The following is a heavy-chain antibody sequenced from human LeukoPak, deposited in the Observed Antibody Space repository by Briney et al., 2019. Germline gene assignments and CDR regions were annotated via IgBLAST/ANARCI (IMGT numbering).Heavy chain of an antibody. CDR2: ISGSGGST. D-gene: IGHD1-26*01. J-gene: IGHJ4*02. CDR1: GFTFSNYA. CDR3: VGYSGSYQRELDY. Sequence: PGGSLRLSCAASGFTFSNYAMSWVRQAPGKGLEWVSAISGSGGSTYYADSVKGRFTISRDNAKNSLYLQMNSLRAEDTAVYYCVGYSGSYQRELDYWGQGTLVTVSS. V-gene: IGHV3-23*01.